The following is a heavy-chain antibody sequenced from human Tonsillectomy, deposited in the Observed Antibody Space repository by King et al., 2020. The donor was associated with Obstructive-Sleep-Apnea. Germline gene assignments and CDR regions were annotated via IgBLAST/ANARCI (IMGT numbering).Heavy chain of an antibody. CDR3: LAYDLVQGGFDY. Sequence: VQLVESGGGVVHPGRSLKLSCAASGFTFSNYALHWVRQAPGKGLEWVASISYDGSNKYLTDSVKGRFTISRDNSKNTVYLQMNSLRAEDTAVFYCLAYDLVQGGFDYWGQGTLVTVTA. CDR2: ISYDGSNK. J-gene: IGHJ4*01. V-gene: IGHV3-30*03. D-gene: IGHD2-8*02. CDR1: GFTFSNYA.